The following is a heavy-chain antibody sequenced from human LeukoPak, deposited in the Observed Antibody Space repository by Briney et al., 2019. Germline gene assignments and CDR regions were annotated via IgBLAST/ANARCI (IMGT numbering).Heavy chain of an antibody. Sequence: SETLSLTCTVSGGSISSSSYYWGWIRQPPGKGLEWIGSIYYSGSTYYNPSLKSRVTISVDTSKNQFSLKLSSVTAADTAVYYCARISYTAMALDYWGQGTLVTVSS. CDR2: IYYSGST. D-gene: IGHD5-18*01. J-gene: IGHJ4*02. V-gene: IGHV4-39*07. CDR1: GGSISSSSYY. CDR3: ARISYTAMALDY.